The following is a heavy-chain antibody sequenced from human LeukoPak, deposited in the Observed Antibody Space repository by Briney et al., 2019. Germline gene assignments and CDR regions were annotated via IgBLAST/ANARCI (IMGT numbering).Heavy chain of an antibody. CDR1: GYTFTGYY. Sequence: ASVKVSCKASGYTFTGYYMHWVRQAPGQGLEWMGWINPNSGGTNYAQKFQGWVTMTRDTSTSTAYMELSRLRSDDTAVYYCARSGPYSSGGDPFDYWGQGTLVTVSS. CDR2: INPNSGGT. D-gene: IGHD6-19*01. V-gene: IGHV1-2*04. J-gene: IGHJ4*02. CDR3: ARSGPYSSGGDPFDY.